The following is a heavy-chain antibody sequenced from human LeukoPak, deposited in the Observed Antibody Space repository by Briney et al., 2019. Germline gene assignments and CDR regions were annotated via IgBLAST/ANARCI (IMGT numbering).Heavy chain of an antibody. CDR2: IGTAGET. V-gene: IGHV3-13*01. CDR3: ARGNRGARPGFDP. Sequence: GGSLRLSCAASGFTFSTYDMHWVGQATGKGLEWVSGIGTAGETYYAVSVKGRFTIYRENGKNSLHLQMNSLRAGDTAVYYCARGNRGARPGFDPWGQGTLVTVSS. J-gene: IGHJ5*02. D-gene: IGHD6-6*01. CDR1: GFTFSTYD.